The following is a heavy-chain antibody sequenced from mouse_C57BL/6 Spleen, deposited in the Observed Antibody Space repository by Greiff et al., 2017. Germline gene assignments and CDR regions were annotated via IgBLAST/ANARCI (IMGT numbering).Heavy chain of an antibody. J-gene: IGHJ4*01. D-gene: IGHD2-2*01. CDR2: IYPGDGDT. CDR3: ARWEYGYDGNYYAMDY. Sequence: QVQLKQSGPELVKPGASVKISCKASGYAFSSSWMNWVKQRPGKGLEWIGRIYPGDGDTNYNGKFKGKATLTADKSSSTAYMQLSSLTSEDSAVYFCARWEYGYDGNYYAMDYWGQGTSVTVSA. V-gene: IGHV1-82*01. CDR1: GYAFSSSW.